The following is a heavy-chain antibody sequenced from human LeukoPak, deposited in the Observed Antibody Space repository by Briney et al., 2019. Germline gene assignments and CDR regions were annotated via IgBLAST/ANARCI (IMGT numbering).Heavy chain of an antibody. CDR1: GGSFSGYY. J-gene: IGHJ4*02. Sequence: PSETLSLTCAVYGGSFSGYYWSWIRQPPGKGLEWIGEINHSGSTNYNPSLKSRVTISVDTSKNQFSLKLSSVTAADTAVYYCARGAGVFDYWGQGTLVTVSS. V-gene: IGHV4-34*01. D-gene: IGHD6-19*01. CDR2: INHSGST. CDR3: ARGAGVFDY.